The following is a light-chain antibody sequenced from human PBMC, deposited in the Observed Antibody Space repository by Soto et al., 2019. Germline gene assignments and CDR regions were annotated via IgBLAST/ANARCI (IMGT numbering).Light chain of an antibody. V-gene: IGKV4-1*01. Sequence: DIVMTQSPDSLAVSLGERATINCKSSQSVLYSSINKNYLVWYQQKPGQPPKLLIYWASTRESGVPDRFSGSGSGTDFTLTISSLQAEDVAVYYCQQYYSTPYTFGQGTKLEIK. CDR3: QQYYSTPYT. CDR1: QSVLYSSINKNY. CDR2: WAS. J-gene: IGKJ2*01.